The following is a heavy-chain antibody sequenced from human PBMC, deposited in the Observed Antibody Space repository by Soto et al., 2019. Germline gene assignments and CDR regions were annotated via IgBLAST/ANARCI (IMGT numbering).Heavy chain of an antibody. V-gene: IGHV3-30-3*01. CDR2: ISYDGSNK. CDR1: GFTFSSYA. J-gene: IGHJ4*02. D-gene: IGHD1-26*01. Sequence: QVQLVESGGGVVQPGRSLRLSCAASGFTFSSYAMHWVRQAPGKGLEWVAVISYDGSNKYYADSVKGRFTISRDNSKNTLYLQMNSMRDEDTAVYYCAREALSGSYVFDYGGQGTLVTVSS. CDR3: AREALSGSYVFDY.